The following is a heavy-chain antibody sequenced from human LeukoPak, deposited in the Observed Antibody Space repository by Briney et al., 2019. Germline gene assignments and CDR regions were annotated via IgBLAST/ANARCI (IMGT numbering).Heavy chain of an antibody. CDR3: ARGRYSSGWYYFDY. Sequence: GGSLRLSCAASGFTFSSYWMHWVRQAPGKGLVWVSRINSDGSSTYYADSVKGRFTISRDNSKNTLYLQMNSLRAEDTAVYYCARGRYSSGWYYFDYWGQGTLVTVSS. J-gene: IGHJ4*02. D-gene: IGHD6-19*01. V-gene: IGHV3-74*01. CDR2: INSDGSST. CDR1: GFTFSSYW.